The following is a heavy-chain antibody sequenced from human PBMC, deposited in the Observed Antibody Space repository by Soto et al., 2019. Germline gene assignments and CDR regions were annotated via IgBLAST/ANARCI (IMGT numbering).Heavy chain of an antibody. V-gene: IGHV1-69*13. D-gene: IGHD3-3*01. J-gene: IGHJ5*02. Sequence: SVKVSCKASGCTFSSYAISWVRQAPGQGLEWMGGIIPIFGTANYAQKFQGRVTITADESTSTAYMELSSLRSEDTAVYYCARVNHYDFWSGYYNWFDPWGQGTLVTVSS. CDR1: GCTFSSYA. CDR2: IIPIFGTA. CDR3: ARVNHYDFWSGYYNWFDP.